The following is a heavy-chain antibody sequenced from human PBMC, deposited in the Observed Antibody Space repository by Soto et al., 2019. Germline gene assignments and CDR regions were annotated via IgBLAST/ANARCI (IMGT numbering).Heavy chain of an antibody. V-gene: IGHV5-51*01. Sequence: GESLKISCQGSGYYFTSYWIGWVRQMPGKGLEWMGIIYPGDSDARYSPSFQGQVTISADKSISTAYLQWSSLKASDTAMYFCAIGRTLGLLGQAFHIWGQGTLVTVSS. CDR3: AIGRTLGLLGQAFHI. CDR2: IYPGDSDA. D-gene: IGHD7-27*01. CDR1: GYYFTSYW. J-gene: IGHJ3*02.